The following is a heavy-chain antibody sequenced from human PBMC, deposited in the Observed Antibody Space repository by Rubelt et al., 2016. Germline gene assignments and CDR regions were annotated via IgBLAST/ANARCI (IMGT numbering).Heavy chain of an antibody. CDR1: GGSISSSSSY. J-gene: IGHJ2*01. CDR3: ARDLSGWYFDL. Sequence: QVQLQESGPGLVKPSETLSLTCTVSGGSISSSSSYWGWIRQPPGKGLEWIGSIYYTGSTYYNPSLESRVTMLVDTSKNNFSLRLSSVTAADTAVYYCARDLSGWYFDLWGRGTLVTVFS. D-gene: IGHD3-10*01. V-gene: IGHV4-39*07. CDR2: IYYTGST.